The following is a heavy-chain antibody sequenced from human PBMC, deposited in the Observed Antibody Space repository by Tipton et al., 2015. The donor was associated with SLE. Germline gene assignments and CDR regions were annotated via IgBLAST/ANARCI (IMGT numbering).Heavy chain of an antibody. CDR3: ARGVGGSKWYY. J-gene: IGHJ4*02. Sequence: TLSLTCTVSGDSITTYYWSWIRQPPGKGLEWIGYVYNTGNTNYNPSLKSRVTISVDMSKNQFSLKLSSVTAADTAVYYCARGVGGSKWYYWGQGTLVTVSS. CDR1: GDSITTYY. V-gene: IGHV4-59*01. D-gene: IGHD2-15*01. CDR2: VYNTGNT.